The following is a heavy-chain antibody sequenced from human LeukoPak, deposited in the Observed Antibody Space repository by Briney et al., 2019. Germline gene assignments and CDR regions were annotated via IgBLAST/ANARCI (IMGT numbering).Heavy chain of an antibody. CDR1: GYSISSGYY. CDR3: ARMGLAVAGTLYYFDY. V-gene: IGHV4-38-2*02. D-gene: IGHD6-19*01. Sequence: SETLSLTCTVSGYSISSGYYWGWIRQPPGKGLEWIGSIYYSGSTYYNPSLKSRVTISVDTSKNQFSLKLSSVTAADTAVYYCARMGLAVAGTLYYFDYWGQGTLVTVSS. J-gene: IGHJ4*02. CDR2: IYYSGST.